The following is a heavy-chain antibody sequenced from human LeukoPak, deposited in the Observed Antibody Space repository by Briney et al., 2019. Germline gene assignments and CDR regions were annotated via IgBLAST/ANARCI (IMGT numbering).Heavy chain of an antibody. CDR2: INRDGRIT. CDR1: GFTFSNYW. V-gene: IGHV3-74*01. J-gene: IGHJ4*02. Sequence: GGSPRLSCAASGFTFSNYWMHWVRQTPGKGLVWVSRINRDGRITNYADSVKGRFTISRDNAKNTVFLQMNSLRAEDTAVYYCALPLRDGDFYFDYWGQGALVTVSS. CDR3: ALPLRDGDFYFDY. D-gene: IGHD4-17*01.